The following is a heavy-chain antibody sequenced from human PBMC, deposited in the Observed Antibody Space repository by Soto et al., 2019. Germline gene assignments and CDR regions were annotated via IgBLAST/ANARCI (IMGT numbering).Heavy chain of an antibody. V-gene: IGHV1-18*01. CDR3: ARDTPPTDY. J-gene: IGHJ4*02. Sequence: QVQLVQSGAEVKKPGASVTGSCKTSGYTFTSYHISWVRQAPGQGLEWMGWISAYNTNTNYAQKFQGRVTMTTDTVTSTAYMELRSLRSDDTAVYYCARDTPPTDYWGQGTLVTVSS. CDR1: GYTFTSYH. CDR2: ISAYNTNT.